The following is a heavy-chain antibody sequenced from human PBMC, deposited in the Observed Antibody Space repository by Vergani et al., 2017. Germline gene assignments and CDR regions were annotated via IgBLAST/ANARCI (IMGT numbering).Heavy chain of an antibody. J-gene: IGHJ6*03. CDR3: ARVNTETNGHLYYYYYMDV. D-gene: IGHD4-11*01. CDR1: GESFTSYH. V-gene: IGHV4-34*01. CDR2: VDHTGRP. Sequence: QVQLHQWGGGLLKPSETLSLTCVLNGESFTSYHWTWIRPSPGEGLEWVGDVDHTGRPDYNPSLMSRLTVSVDKSRNQFSLTFNSVTATDTAIYFCARVNTETNGHLYYYYYMDVWGQGTAVTVS.